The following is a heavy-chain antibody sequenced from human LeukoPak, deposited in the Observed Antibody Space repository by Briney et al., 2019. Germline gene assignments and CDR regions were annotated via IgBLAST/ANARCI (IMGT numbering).Heavy chain of an antibody. CDR1: GFTVSSYS. CDR2: IDFTSRYI. Sequence: PGGSLRLSCAASGFTVSSYSMTWVRQAPGKGLEWVSSIDFTSRYIYNAASMKGRFTTSRDNAKNSLNMQMNSLKVEDTAVYYCATPAAGPGAEFSLYWGQGTLVIVSS. CDR3: ATPAAGPGAEFSLY. V-gene: IGHV3-21*01. D-gene: IGHD6-13*01. J-gene: IGHJ1*01.